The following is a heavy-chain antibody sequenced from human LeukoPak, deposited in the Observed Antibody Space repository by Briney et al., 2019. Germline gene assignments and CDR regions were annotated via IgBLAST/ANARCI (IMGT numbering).Heavy chain of an antibody. D-gene: IGHD3-10*01. CDR3: ANAATVRGVIPPFDY. Sequence: GGSLRLSCAASGFTFSSYGMSWVRQAQGKGLEWVSAISGSGGSTYYADSVKGRFTISRDNSKNTLYLQMNSLRAEDTAVYYCANAATVRGVIPPFDYWGQGTLVTVSS. J-gene: IGHJ4*02. V-gene: IGHV3-23*01. CDR2: ISGSGGST. CDR1: GFTFSSYG.